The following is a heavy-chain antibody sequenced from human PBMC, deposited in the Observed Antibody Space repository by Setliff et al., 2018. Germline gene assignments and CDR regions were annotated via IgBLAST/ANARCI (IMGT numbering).Heavy chain of an antibody. D-gene: IGHD5-12*01. Sequence: ASVKVSCKASGYTFTGYYMHWVRQAPGQGLEWMGWINPNSGGTNYAQKFQGRVTITADKSTSTAYMELSSLRPEDTAVYYCARREMATIVDYYYYGMDVWGQGTTVTVSS. CDR2: INPNSGGT. V-gene: IGHV1-2*02. CDR3: ARREMATIVDYYYYGMDV. J-gene: IGHJ6*02. CDR1: GYTFTGYY.